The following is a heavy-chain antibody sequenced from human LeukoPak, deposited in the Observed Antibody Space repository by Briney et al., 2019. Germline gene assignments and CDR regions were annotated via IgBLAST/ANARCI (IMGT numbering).Heavy chain of an antibody. D-gene: IGHD5-12*01. CDR2: IYDGGST. CDR1: GASIGSTTYY. CDR3: ATHRRPGSGGYENAFEI. Sequence: TSETLSLTCTVSGASIGSTTYYWDWLRQPPGKGLEWIGNIYDGGSTHYNPSLKSRLTMSVDTSKNHFSLRLNSVTAADTAIYYCATHRRPGSGGYENAFEIWGQGTMVTVSS. J-gene: IGHJ3*02. V-gene: IGHV4-39*01.